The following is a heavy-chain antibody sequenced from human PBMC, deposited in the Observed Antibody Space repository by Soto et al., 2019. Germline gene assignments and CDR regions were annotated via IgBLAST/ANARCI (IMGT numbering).Heavy chain of an antibody. V-gene: IGHV1-2*04. CDR1: GYTFTGYY. CDR2: INPNSGGT. J-gene: IGHJ3*02. CDR3: ARDLSGERGAFDI. D-gene: IGHD7-27*01. Sequence: ASVKVSCKASGYTFTGYYMHWVRQAPGQGPEWMGWINPNSGGTNYAQKFQGWVTMTRDTSISTAYMELSRLRSDDTAVYYCARDLSGERGAFDIWGQGTMVTVSS.